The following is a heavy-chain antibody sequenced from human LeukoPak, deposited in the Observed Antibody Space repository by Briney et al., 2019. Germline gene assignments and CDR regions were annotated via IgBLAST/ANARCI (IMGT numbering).Heavy chain of an antibody. CDR2: ISYDGSNK. D-gene: IGHD6-13*01. CDR1: GFTFSSYA. J-gene: IGHJ4*02. V-gene: IGHV3-30*04. Sequence: GRSLRLSCAASGFTFSSYAMHWVRQAPGKGLEWVAVISYDGSNKYYADSVKGRFTISRDNAKNSLYLQMNSLRAEDTALYYCAKDMGIAAAGTLDYWGQGTLVTVSS. CDR3: AKDMGIAAAGTLDY.